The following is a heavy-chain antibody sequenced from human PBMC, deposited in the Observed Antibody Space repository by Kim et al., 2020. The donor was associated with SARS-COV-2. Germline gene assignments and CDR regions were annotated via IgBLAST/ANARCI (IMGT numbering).Heavy chain of an antibody. CDR1: GFTFSSYS. J-gene: IGHJ2*01. V-gene: IGHV3-21*01. D-gene: IGHD2-15*01. CDR3: ARVYRGFYWYFDL. Sequence: GGSLRLSCAASGFTFSSYSMNWVRQAPGKGLEWVSSISSSSSYIYYADSVKGRFTISRDNAKNSLYLQMNSLIAEDTAVYYCARVYRGFYWYFDLWGRGTLVTVSS. CDR2: ISSSSSYI.